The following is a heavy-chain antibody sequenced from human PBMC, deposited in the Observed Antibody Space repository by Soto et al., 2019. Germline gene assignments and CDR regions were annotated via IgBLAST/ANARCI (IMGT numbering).Heavy chain of an antibody. Sequence: PGESLKISCKGSGYSFTSYWIGWVRQMPGKGLEWMGIIYPGDSDTRYSPSFQGQVTISADKSISTAYLQWSSLKASDTAMYYCAREPYYDILTGWFDPWGQGTLLTVSS. CDR3: AREPYYDILTGWFDP. J-gene: IGHJ5*02. V-gene: IGHV5-51*01. CDR2: IYPGDSDT. CDR1: GYSFTSYW. D-gene: IGHD3-9*01.